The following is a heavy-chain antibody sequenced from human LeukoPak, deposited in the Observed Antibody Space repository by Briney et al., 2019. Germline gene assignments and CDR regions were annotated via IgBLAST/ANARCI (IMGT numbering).Heavy chain of an antibody. Sequence: SETLSLTCAVHGGSFSGYYWSWIRQPPGKGLEWIGEIDHSGSTNYNPSLKSRVTISLDTSKNQFSLKLTSVTVADTAVYYCARQPSWTVSWGQGTLVTVSS. D-gene: IGHD2-2*01. J-gene: IGHJ5*02. CDR1: GGSFSGYY. CDR2: IDHSGST. V-gene: IGHV4-34*01. CDR3: ARQPSWTVS.